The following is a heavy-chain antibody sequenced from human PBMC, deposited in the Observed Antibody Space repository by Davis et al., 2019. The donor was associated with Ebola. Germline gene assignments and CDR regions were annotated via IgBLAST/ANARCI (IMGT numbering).Heavy chain of an antibody. J-gene: IGHJ6*02. CDR2: INPNSGGT. CDR1: GYTFTSYY. CDR3: ARGTYYDITGGMDV. V-gene: IGHV1-2*04. Sequence: ASVKVSCKASGYTFTSYYMHWVRQAPGQGLEWMGWINPNSGGTNYAQKFQGWVTMTRDTSISTAYMELSSLRSEDTAVYYCARGTYYDITGGMDVWGQGTTVTVSS. D-gene: IGHD3-9*01.